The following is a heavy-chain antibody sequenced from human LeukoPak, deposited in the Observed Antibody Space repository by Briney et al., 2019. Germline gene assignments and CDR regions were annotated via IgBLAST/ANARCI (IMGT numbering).Heavy chain of an antibody. D-gene: IGHD3-3*02. CDR2: IHSDGGTT. CDR1: GFTFSDYW. V-gene: IGHV3-74*01. J-gene: IGHJ4*02. Sequence: PGGSLRLSCAASGFTFSDYWIHWVRQAPGKGLVWVSLIHSDGGTTNYADSVKGRFTMSRDNAKNMVYLQMNSLRVEDTAVYYCVRDIYSIAEWGQGTLVTVSS. CDR3: VRDIYSIAE.